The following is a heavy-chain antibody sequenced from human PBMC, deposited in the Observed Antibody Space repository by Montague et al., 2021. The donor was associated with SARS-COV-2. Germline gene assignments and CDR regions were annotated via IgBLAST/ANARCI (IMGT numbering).Heavy chain of an antibody. D-gene: IGHD6-19*01. V-gene: IGHV6-1*01. CDR2: TYYRSKWYS. CDR1: GDSVSINSVA. CDR3: VLYSGWFYFDF. J-gene: IGHJ4*02. Sequence: CAISGDSVSINSVAWSWLRQSPSRGLEWLGRTYYRSKWYSDYALSVRGRLTVNPDASKNEFSLELNYVAHEDTAVYYCVLYSGWFYFDFWGQGTLVTVSS.